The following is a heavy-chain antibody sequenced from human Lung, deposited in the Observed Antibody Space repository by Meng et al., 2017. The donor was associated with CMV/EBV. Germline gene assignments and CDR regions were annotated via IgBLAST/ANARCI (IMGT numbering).Heavy chain of an antibody. CDR3: ARGAYYDSSGYDDWFDP. J-gene: IGHJ5*02. CDR1: GCSISSSSYY. Sequence: LXXTVSGCSISSSSYYWGWIRQPPGKGLEWIGSIYYSGSTYYNPSLKSRVTISVDTSKNQFSLKLSSVTAADTAVYYCARGAYYDSSGYDDWFDPWXQGTXVTVSS. CDR2: IYYSGST. D-gene: IGHD3-22*01. V-gene: IGHV4-39*07.